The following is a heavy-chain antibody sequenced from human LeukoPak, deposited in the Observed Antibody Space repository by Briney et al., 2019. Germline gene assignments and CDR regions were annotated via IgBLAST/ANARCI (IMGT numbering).Heavy chain of an antibody. CDR2: ISSSSSYI. CDR1: GFTFSSYS. V-gene: IGHV3-21*01. Sequence: PGGSLRLSCAASGFTFSSYSMNWVRQAPGKGLEWVSSISSSSSYIYYADSVKGRFTISRDNAKNSLYLQMNSLRAEDTAVYYCARVVAVAGMAFDIWGQVIMVTASS. D-gene: IGHD6-19*01. J-gene: IGHJ3*02. CDR3: ARVVAVAGMAFDI.